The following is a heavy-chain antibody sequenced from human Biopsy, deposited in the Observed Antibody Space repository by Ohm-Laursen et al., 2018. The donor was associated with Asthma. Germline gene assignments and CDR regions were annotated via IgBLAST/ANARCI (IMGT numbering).Heavy chain of an antibody. J-gene: IGHJ6*02. CDR1: GFTVSRDH. V-gene: IGHV3-53*01. D-gene: IGHD4-17*01. CDR3: AKDPRIYGDNVAGMDV. Sequence: SLRLSCSASGFTVSRDHMFWVRQAPGKGLEWVSVIYSGGTSHTADSVRGRFTTSRDFSKNTLHLQMHSLRVEDTAVYYCAKDPRIYGDNVAGMDVWGQGTAVNVSS. CDR2: IYSGGTS.